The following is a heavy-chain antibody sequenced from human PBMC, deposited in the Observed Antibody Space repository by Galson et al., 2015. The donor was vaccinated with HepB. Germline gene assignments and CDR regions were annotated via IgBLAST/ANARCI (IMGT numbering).Heavy chain of an antibody. D-gene: IGHD3-22*01. CDR2: IKQDGSEK. CDR1: GFTFSSYW. CDR3: ARGIVVVITTWASVNWFDP. Sequence: SLRLSCAASGFTFSSYWMSWVRQAPGKGLEWVANIKQDGSEKYYVDSVKGRFTISRDNAKNSLYLQMNSLRAEDTAVYYCARGIVVVITTWASVNWFDPWGQGTLVTVSS. V-gene: IGHV3-7*03. J-gene: IGHJ5*02.